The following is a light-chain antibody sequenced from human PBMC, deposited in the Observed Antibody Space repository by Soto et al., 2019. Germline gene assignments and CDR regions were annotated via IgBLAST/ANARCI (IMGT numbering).Light chain of an antibody. CDR1: QSVSSSY. Sequence: EIVLTQSPGTLSLSPGERATLSCRASQSVSSSYLAWYQQKPGQAPRLLIYGASGRATGIPDRFSGSGSGTDFTLTISRLEPEDFAVYYWQQYGSPPRFTVGPGIKVDIK. V-gene: IGKV3-20*01. CDR2: GAS. J-gene: IGKJ3*01. CDR3: QQYGSPPRFT.